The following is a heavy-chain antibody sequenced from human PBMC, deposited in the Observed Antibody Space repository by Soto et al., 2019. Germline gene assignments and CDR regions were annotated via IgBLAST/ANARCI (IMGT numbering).Heavy chain of an antibody. CDR2: IYYSGST. V-gene: IGHV4-31*03. CDR1: GGSISSGGYY. CDR3: ARGPVVPAAIPYYYGMDV. Sequence: KPSETLSLTCTVSGGSISSGGYYWSWIRQHPGKGLEWIGYIYYSGSTYYNPSLKSRVTISVDTSKNQFSLKLSSVTAADTAVYYCARGPVVPAAIPYYYGMDVWGQGTTVTVSS. D-gene: IGHD2-2*01. J-gene: IGHJ6*02.